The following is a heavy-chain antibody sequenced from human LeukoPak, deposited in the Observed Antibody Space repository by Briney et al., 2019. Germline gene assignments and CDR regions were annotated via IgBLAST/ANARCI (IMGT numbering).Heavy chain of an antibody. V-gene: IGHV3-7*01. CDR1: GFTFSSYW. D-gene: IGHD3-3*01. Sequence: PGGSLRLSCAASGFTFSSYWMSWVRQAPGKGLEWVANIKQDGSEKYYVDSVKGRFTTSRDNAKNSLYLQMNSLRAEDTAVYYCAKQYYDFWSFDYWGQGTLVTVSS. J-gene: IGHJ4*02. CDR3: AKQYYDFWSFDY. CDR2: IKQDGSEK.